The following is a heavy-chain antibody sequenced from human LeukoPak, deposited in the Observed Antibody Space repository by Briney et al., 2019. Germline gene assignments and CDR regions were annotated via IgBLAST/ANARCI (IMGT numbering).Heavy chain of an antibody. V-gene: IGHV4-39*01. D-gene: IGHD6-6*01. CDR3: ARASIAARQQTGAHPPYPSNWFDP. Sequence: PSETLSLTCTVSGGSISSSSYYWGWIRQPPGKGLEWIGSIYYSGSTYYNPSLKSRVTISVDTSKNQFSLKLSSVTAADTAVYYCARASIAARQQTGAHPPYPSNWFDPWGQGTLVTVSS. J-gene: IGHJ5*02. CDR1: GGSISSSSYY. CDR2: IYYSGST.